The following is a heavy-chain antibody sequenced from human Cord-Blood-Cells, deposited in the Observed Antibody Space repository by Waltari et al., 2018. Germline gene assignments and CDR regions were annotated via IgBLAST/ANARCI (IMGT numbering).Heavy chain of an antibody. CDR1: GCPCSRYD. CDR2: ISNSGSTI. Sequence: EVQLVASGGGLVQPGGSLRCSGAAAGCPCSRYDMNWVRQAPGKGLEWVSYISNSGSTIYYADSVKGRFTFSRDNARNSLYLQMNSLRAEDTAVYYCARDGVLLWFGELFDYWGQGTLVTVSS. CDR3: ARDGVLLWFGELFDY. D-gene: IGHD3-10*01. J-gene: IGHJ4*02. V-gene: IGHV3-48*03.